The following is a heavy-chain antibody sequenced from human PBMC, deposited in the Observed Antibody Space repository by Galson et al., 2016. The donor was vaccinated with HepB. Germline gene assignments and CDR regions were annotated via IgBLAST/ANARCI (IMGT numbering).Heavy chain of an antibody. CDR3: ARLNLAAAGTYY. V-gene: IGHV3-53*01. CDR1: GGSVSSPT. Sequence: ETLSLTCSVSGGSVSSPTWWSWVRQAPGKGLEWVSVIYSGGSTYYADSVKGRFTTSRDNSKNPVYLQMNSLRAEDTAVYYCARLNLAAAGTYYWGQGTLVTVSS. CDR2: IYSGGST. D-gene: IGHD6-13*01. J-gene: IGHJ4*02.